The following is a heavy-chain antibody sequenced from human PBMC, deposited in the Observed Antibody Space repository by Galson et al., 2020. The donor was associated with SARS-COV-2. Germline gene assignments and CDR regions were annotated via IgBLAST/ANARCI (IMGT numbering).Heavy chain of an antibody. V-gene: IGHV4-59*08. Sequence: ETSETLSLTCTVSGGSISSYYWSWIRQPPGKGLEWIGYIYYSGSTNYNPSLKSRVTISVDTSKNQFSLKLNTVTAADTAVYYCARTPAYYAILTGSRIGYYYYGMDVWGQGTTVTVSS. J-gene: IGHJ6*02. CDR3: ARTPAYYAILTGSRIGYYYYGMDV. D-gene: IGHD3-9*01. CDR2: IYYSGST. CDR1: GGSISSYY.